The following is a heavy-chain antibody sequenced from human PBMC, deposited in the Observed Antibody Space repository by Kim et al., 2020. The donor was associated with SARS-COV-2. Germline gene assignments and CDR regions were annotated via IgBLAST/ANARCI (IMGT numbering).Heavy chain of an antibody. Sequence: SETLSLTCTVSGGSISSSSYYWGWIRQPPGKGLEWIGSIYYSGSTYYNPSLKSRVTISVDTSKNQFSLKLSSVTAADTAVYYCARDPLRNSRDAFDICG. D-gene: IGHD6-13*01. CDR3: ARDPLRNSRDAFDI. V-gene: IGHV4-39*07. J-gene: IGHJ3*02. CDR1: GGSISSSSYY. CDR2: IYYSGST.